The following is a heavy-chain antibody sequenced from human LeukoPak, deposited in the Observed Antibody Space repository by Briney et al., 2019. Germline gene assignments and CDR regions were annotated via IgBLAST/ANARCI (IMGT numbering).Heavy chain of an antibody. D-gene: IGHD3-16*01. J-gene: IGHJ4*02. CDR2: IYHSGST. CDR3: ARDWGSHFDY. CDR1: GYSISSGYY. Sequence: SETLSLTCTVSGYSISSGYYWGWIRQPPGKGLEWIGSIYHSGSTYYNPSLKSRVTISVDTSKNRFSLKLSSVTAADTAVYYCARDWGSHFDYWGQGTLVTVSS. V-gene: IGHV4-38-2*02.